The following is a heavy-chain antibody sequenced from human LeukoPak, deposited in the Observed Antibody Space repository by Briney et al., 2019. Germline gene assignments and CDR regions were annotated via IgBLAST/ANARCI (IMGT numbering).Heavy chain of an antibody. V-gene: IGHV4-34*01. J-gene: IGHJ5*02. CDR2: FTHLETT. CDR3: ARGNRRLGYYGSGSRLPYDS. Sequence: SETLSLTCGVYGGSFRGYYWTWLRQSPGKGLEWLGEFTHLETTNYNPSLKSRVTVSVDTSKNQFSLSLTSVTAADTAVYFCARGNRRLGYYGSGSRLPYDSWGQGTLVTVSS. D-gene: IGHD3-10*01. CDR1: GGSFRGYY.